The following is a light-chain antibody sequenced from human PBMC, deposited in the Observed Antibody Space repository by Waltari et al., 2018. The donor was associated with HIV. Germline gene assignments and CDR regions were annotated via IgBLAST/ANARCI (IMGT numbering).Light chain of an antibody. J-gene: IGLJ1*01. CDR1: TSNIGHNH. Sequence: QSVLTPPPSVSAAPGQKVTISCSGITSNIGHNHLSCYQQLPGTAPKLLIYDNNKRPSGIPDRFSASKSGTSATLGITGLQTGDEAEYYCGAWDSSLSAVVFGTGTKVTVL. V-gene: IGLV1-51*01. CDR3: GAWDSSLSAVV. CDR2: DNN.